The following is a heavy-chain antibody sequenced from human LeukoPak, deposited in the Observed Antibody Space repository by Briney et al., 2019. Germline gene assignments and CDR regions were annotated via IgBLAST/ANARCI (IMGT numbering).Heavy chain of an antibody. V-gene: IGHV3-7*01. D-gene: IGHD3-16*01. CDR1: GLSLSNYW. Sequence: GGSLRLSCIASGLSLSNYWMGWVRQAPGKGLEWVANIRQDGSERYYVNSVKGRFTISRDNAEDSLYLHMNSLRAEDTAVYYRANHLGEIWGQGTLVTVSS. J-gene: IGHJ4*02. CDR2: IRQDGSER. CDR3: ANHLGEI.